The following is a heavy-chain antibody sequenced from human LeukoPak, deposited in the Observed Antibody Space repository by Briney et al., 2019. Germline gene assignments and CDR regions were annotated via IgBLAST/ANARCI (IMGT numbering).Heavy chain of an antibody. CDR3: ARHHSGSYSYFDY. J-gene: IGHJ4*02. D-gene: IGHD1-26*01. CDR1: GGSISSYY. V-gene: IGHV4-59*08. CDR2: INYSGST. Sequence: SETLSLTCTVSGGSISSYYWSWIRQPPGKGLEYIGYINYSGSTDYNPSLRSRATISVDTSKNQFSLKLSSVTAADTAVYYCARHHSGSYSYFDYWGQGTLVTVLS.